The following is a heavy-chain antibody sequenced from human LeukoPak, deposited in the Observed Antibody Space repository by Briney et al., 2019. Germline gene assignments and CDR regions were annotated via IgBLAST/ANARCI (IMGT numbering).Heavy chain of an antibody. CDR1: GVSFDDYY. Sequence: SETLSLTCAVSGVSFDDYYWSWVRQTPGKGLEWIGEINQSGYTNDSPSLKSRVTLSIDTSRKQFSLNLRSVTVADTGIYYCTRMTAGHDYWGQGTLVTVSS. J-gene: IGHJ4*02. CDR3: TRMTAGHDY. V-gene: IGHV4-34*01. D-gene: IGHD2-21*02. CDR2: INQSGYT.